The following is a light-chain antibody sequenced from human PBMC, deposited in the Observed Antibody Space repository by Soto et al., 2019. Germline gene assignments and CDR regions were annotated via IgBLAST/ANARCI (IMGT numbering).Light chain of an antibody. CDR1: QSVSSSY. CDR2: GAS. CDR3: QQYGSSPRIT. J-gene: IGKJ3*01. Sequence: EMVLTQSPGTLSLSPGERATLSCRASQSVSSSYLAWYQQKPGQAPRLLIYGASSRATGIPDRFSGSGSGTDFTLTINILEHEDLAVYYCQQYGSSPRITFGPGTKVDIK. V-gene: IGKV3-20*01.